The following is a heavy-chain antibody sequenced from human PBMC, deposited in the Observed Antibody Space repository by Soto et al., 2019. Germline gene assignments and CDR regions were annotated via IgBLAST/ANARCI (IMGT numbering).Heavy chain of an antibody. D-gene: IGHD2-15*01. J-gene: IGHJ4*02. CDR2: ISYDGSNK. CDR3: AKDAKRYCSGGSCYGSFDY. Sequence: HPGGSLRLSCAASGFTFSSYGMHWVRQAPGKGLEWVAVISYDGSNKYYADSVKGRFTISRDNSKNTLYLQMNSLRAEDTAVYYCAKDAKRYCSGGSCYGSFDYWGQGTLVTVSS. CDR1: GFTFSSYG. V-gene: IGHV3-30*18.